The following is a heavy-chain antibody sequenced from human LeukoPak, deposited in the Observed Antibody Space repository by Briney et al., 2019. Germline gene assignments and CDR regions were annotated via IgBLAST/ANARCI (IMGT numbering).Heavy chain of an antibody. Sequence: PGGSLPLSCASSGFPFSSYAMSWVRRAPGKGLEWVSAISGSGGSTYYADSVKGRFTISRDNSKNTLYLQMNSLRAEDTAVYYCAKDRVPTMIKGYFDYRGQGTLVTVSS. J-gene: IGHJ4*02. V-gene: IGHV3-23*01. CDR3: AKDRVPTMIKGYFDY. CDR2: ISGSGGST. D-gene: IGHD3-22*01. CDR1: GFPFSSYA.